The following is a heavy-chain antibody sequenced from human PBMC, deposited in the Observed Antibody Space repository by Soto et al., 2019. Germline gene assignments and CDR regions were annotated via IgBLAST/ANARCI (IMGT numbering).Heavy chain of an antibody. Sequence: QVQLVQSGAEVKKPGASVKVSCKASGYTFTSYGISWVRQAPGQGLEWMGWISAYNGNTNYAQKLQGRVTMTTDTSTSTAYMGLRSLRSEDTAVYYCARDSRWDSSGYNGMDVWGQGTTVTVSS. J-gene: IGHJ6*02. CDR3: ARDSRWDSSGYNGMDV. D-gene: IGHD3-22*01. V-gene: IGHV1-18*01. CDR2: ISAYNGNT. CDR1: GYTFTSYG.